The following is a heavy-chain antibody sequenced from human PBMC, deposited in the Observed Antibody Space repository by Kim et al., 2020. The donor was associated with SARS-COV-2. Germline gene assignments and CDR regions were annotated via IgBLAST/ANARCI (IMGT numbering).Heavy chain of an antibody. V-gene: IGHV3-53*01. CDR3: ARWLSDYDSSGYDY. D-gene: IGHD3-22*01. Sequence: GGSLRLSCAASGFTVSSYYMSWVRQAPGKGLEWVSVIYSTGNTYYADSVKGRFTISRDNSKNTLYLHMNSLRAEDTAVYYCARWLSDYDSSGYDYWGQGTLVTVSS. CDR1: GFTVSSYY. J-gene: IGHJ4*02. CDR2: IYSTGNT.